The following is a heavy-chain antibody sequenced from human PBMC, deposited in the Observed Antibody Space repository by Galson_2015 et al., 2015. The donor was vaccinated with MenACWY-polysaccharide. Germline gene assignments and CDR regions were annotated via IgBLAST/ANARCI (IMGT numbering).Heavy chain of an antibody. CDR2: ISLDGTTK. Sequence: SLRLSCAASGFTFSKNWMTWVRQAPGKGLEWVANISLDGTTKYYVGSVRGRFTISRDNADNLLFLQLNSLRAEDTALYYCVRGWVYCETDGHWGQGTLVTVSS. V-gene: IGHV3-7*01. D-gene: IGHD2-21*01. CDR3: VRGWVYCETDGH. CDR1: GFTFSKNW. J-gene: IGHJ4*02.